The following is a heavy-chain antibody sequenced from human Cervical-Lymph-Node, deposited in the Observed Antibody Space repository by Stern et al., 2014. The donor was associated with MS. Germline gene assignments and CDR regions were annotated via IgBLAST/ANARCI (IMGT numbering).Heavy chain of an antibody. CDR3: ARQRYFDY. Sequence: DQLVQSGPEVKRPGESLKISCQASGYTFTSYWIGWVRQMPGKGLEWIAIIFPGGSDIRYSPSFQGQVTISADKPSSTAYLQWNNLKASDTAIYYCARQRYFDYWGQGTGHRLL. CDR2: IFPGGSDI. J-gene: IGHJ4*02. V-gene: IGHV5-51*01. CDR1: GYTFTSYW.